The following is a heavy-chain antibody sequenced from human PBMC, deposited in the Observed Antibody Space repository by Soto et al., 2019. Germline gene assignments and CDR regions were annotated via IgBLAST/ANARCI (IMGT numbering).Heavy chain of an antibody. Sequence: TLSLTCAVSGGSFTSNNWWTWVRQPPGQGLEWIGEIYPTGSTNYNPSLKSRVTISLDKSENQFSLKVTSLTAADTAVYYCASRDPGTSVDYWGQGTLVTVSS. CDR2: IYPTGST. J-gene: IGHJ4*02. CDR1: GGSFTSNNW. D-gene: IGHD1-7*01. CDR3: ASRDPGTSVDY. V-gene: IGHV4-4*02.